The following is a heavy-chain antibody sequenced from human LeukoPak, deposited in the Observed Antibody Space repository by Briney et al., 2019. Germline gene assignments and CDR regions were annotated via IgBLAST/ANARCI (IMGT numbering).Heavy chain of an antibody. CDR2: VSYSGNT. J-gene: IGHJ6*02. Sequence: SETLSLTCTVSGGSISGHYWSWIRQPPGKGLEWIGFVSYSGNTNYNPSLKSRVTISVDTSKNQFSPKLTSVTAADTAVYYCARDASVGSSYYYYGMDVWGQGTTVTVSS. V-gene: IGHV4-59*11. D-gene: IGHD3-10*01. CDR1: GGSISGHY. CDR3: ARDASVGSSYYYYGMDV.